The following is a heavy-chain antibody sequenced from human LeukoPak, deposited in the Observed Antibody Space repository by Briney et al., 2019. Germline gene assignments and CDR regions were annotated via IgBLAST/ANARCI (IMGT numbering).Heavy chain of an antibody. J-gene: IGHJ4*02. CDR3: ARDFRAYSSSWNY. D-gene: IGHD6-6*01. Sequence: GGSLRLSSAASGFTFSSYSMNWVRQAPGKGLEWVSSISSSSSYIYYADSVKGRFTISRDNAKNSLYLQMNSLRGEDTAVYYCARDFRAYSSSWNYWGQGTLVTVSS. CDR1: GFTFSSYS. CDR2: ISSSSSYI. V-gene: IGHV3-21*01.